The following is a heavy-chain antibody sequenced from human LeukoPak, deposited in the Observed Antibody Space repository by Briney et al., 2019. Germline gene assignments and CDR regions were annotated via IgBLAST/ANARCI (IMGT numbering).Heavy chain of an antibody. D-gene: IGHD5-18*01. V-gene: IGHV3-23*01. J-gene: IGHJ4*02. Sequence: PGRSLRLSCAASGFTFSSYAMHWVRQAPGKGLEWVSAISGSGVSTRDADSVKGRFTISRDNSKNTLYLQMNSLRAEDTAVYYCAKDHMSSPITYGYSFDSWGQGTLVTVSS. CDR2: ISGSGVST. CDR3: AKDHMSSPITYGYSFDS. CDR1: GFTFSSYA.